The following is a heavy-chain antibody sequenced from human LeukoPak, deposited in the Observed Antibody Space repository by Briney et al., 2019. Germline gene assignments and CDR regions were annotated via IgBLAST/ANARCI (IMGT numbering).Heavy chain of an antibody. Sequence: SETLSLTCTVSGGSISSSSYYWGWIRQPPGKGLEWIGSIYYSGSTYNNPSLKSRVTISVDTSKNKFSLKLSSVTAADTAVYYCARQQSGYVGGYYYYMDVWGKGTTVTVSS. CDR1: GGSISSSSYY. CDR2: IYYSGST. V-gene: IGHV4-39*01. D-gene: IGHD5-12*01. J-gene: IGHJ6*03. CDR3: ARQQSGYVGGYYYYMDV.